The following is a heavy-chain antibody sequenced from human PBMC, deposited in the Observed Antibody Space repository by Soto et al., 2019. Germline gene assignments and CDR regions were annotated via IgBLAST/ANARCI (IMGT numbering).Heavy chain of an antibody. CDR3: ARGYYDFWSGSFGVNYFDY. Sequence: QLQLQESGSGLVKPSQTLSLTCAVSGGSISSGGYSWSWIRQPPGKGLEWIGYIYHSGSTYYNPSLKSRVTISVDRSKNQFSLKLSSVTAADTAVYYCARGYYDFWSGSFGVNYFDYWGQGTLVTVSS. CDR1: GGSISSGGYS. V-gene: IGHV4-30-2*01. D-gene: IGHD3-3*01. CDR2: IYHSGST. J-gene: IGHJ4*02.